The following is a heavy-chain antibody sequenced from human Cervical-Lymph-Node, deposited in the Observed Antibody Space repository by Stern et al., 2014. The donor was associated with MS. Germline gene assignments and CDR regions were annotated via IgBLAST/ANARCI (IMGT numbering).Heavy chain of an antibody. V-gene: IGHV3-74*02. CDR1: GFNFSSYC. D-gene: IGHD3-16*01. J-gene: IGHJ4*02. CDR3: ARGVGDY. CDR2: INRDGSDT. Sequence: EVQLVESGGGLVQPGVSLRLSCAASGFNFSSYCMHWVRQFPEKGLFWVSQINRDGSDTSYADSVKGRFSISRDNIRNMLYLRMTSLRAEDTAVYYCARGVGDYWGQGARVTVSS.